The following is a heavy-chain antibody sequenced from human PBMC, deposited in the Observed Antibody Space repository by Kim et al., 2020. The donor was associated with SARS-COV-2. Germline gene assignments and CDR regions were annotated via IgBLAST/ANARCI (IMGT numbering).Heavy chain of an antibody. J-gene: IGHJ4*02. D-gene: IGHD3-3*01. Sequence: DAVKGRLTSHSDNSKNTLTLQMNSLRAEDTAVYYCVKNLIEFMELLLFDYWGQGTLVTVSS. V-gene: IGHV3-30*02. CDR3: VKNLIEFMELLLFDY.